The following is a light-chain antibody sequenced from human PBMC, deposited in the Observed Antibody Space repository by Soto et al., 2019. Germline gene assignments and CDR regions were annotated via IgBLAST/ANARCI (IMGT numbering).Light chain of an antibody. CDR2: ESS. Sequence: QSALTQPAAVSGSPGQSITISCTGTSSDVGSYNLVSWYQQHPGKAPKLIICESSKRPSGVSNRFSGSKSGNTASLTISGLQAEDEADYYCCSYAGSSTLGVLGTGTKLTVL. J-gene: IGLJ1*01. CDR3: CSYAGSSTLGV. V-gene: IGLV2-23*01. CDR1: SSDVGSYNL.